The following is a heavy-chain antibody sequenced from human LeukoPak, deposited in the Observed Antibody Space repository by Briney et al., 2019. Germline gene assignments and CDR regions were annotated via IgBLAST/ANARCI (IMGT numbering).Heavy chain of an antibody. V-gene: IGHV4-34*01. J-gene: IGHJ4*02. CDR1: VGSFSGYY. Sequence: SETLSLTCAVYVGSFSGYYWSWIRQPPGKGLEWIGEINHSGNTNHNPSPKSRVTMSVDPSKNQFSLKLSSVTAADTAVYYCASLVVVTANNYFDYWGQGTLVTVSS. CDR3: ASLVVVTANNYFDY. D-gene: IGHD2-15*01. CDR2: INHSGNT.